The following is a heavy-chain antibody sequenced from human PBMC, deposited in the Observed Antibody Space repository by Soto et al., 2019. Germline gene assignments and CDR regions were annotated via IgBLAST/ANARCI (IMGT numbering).Heavy chain of an antibody. J-gene: IGHJ4*02. CDR3: AKDLGYYDFWSGYPFDY. CDR1: VFTFSSYA. D-gene: IGHD3-3*01. CDR2: ISGSGGST. Sequence: PWWSLRLSCSASVFTFSSYAMSWVRQAPGKGLEWVSAISGSGGSTYYADSVKGRFTISRDNSKNTLYLQMNSLRAEDTAVYYCAKDLGYYDFWSGYPFDYWGQGTLVTVSS. V-gene: IGHV3-23*01.